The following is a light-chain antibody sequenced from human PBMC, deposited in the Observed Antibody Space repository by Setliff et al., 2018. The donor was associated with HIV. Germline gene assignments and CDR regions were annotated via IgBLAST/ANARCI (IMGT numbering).Light chain of an antibody. CDR3: QQYGISPPLT. CDR2: GAS. CDR1: QSVSSSY. Sequence: EVVLTQSPGTLSLSPGERATLFCRASQSVSSSYLAWYQQKPGQAPRLLIYGASSRATGIPDRFSGSGSGTDFTLTISRLEPEDIAVYYCQQYGISPPLTFGPGTKVDIK. V-gene: IGKV3-20*01. J-gene: IGKJ3*01.